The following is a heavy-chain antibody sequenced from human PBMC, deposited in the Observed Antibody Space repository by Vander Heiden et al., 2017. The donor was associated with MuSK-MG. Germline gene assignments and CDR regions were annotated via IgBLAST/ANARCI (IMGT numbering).Heavy chain of an antibody. CDR2: INTSGGT. J-gene: IGHJ6*03. CDR3: ARVSADYDILTGHHYYNYMDV. Sequence: QVQLQESGPGLVKPSQRLSLPCSVSDGSINSGSYSWNWIRQPAGEGLEWIGRINTSGGTNYNPSLKSRVTMSVDTSKNQFSLRLTSVTAADTAVYFCARVSADYDILTGHHYYNYMDVWGKGTTVTVSS. CDR1: DGSINSGSYS. D-gene: IGHD3-9*01. V-gene: IGHV4-61*02.